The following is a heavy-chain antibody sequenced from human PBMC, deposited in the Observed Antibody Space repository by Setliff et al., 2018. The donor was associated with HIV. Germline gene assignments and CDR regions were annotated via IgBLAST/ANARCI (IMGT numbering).Heavy chain of an antibody. Sequence: TCTVSGGSISSYYWSWIRQPPGKGLEWIGYIYYSGSTNYNTSLKSRVTISVDTSKNQFSLKLNSVTAADTAVYYCARGRGRTFYYDSNGSRAFDIWGQGTMVTVSS. CDR3: ARGRGRTFYYDSNGSRAFDI. D-gene: IGHD3-22*01. CDR1: GGSISSYY. J-gene: IGHJ3*02. V-gene: IGHV4-59*01. CDR2: IYYSGST.